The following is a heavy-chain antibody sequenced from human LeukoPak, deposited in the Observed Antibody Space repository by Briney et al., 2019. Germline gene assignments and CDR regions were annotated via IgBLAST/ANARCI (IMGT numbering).Heavy chain of an antibody. CDR1: GYTFTSYD. V-gene: IGHV1-8*03. CDR2: MNPNSGNT. CDR3: ARGPVGPYSSPFDY. Sequence: ASVKVSCKASGYTFTSYDINWVRQATGQGLEWMGWMNPNSGNTGYAQKFQGRVTITRNTSISTAYMELSSLRSEDTAMYYCARGPVGPYSSPFDYWGQGTLVTVSS. J-gene: IGHJ4*02. D-gene: IGHD6-13*01.